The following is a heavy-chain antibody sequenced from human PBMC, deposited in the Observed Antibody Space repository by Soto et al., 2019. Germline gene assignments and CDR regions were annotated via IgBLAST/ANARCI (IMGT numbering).Heavy chain of an antibody. CDR1: GGTFSSYA. J-gene: IGHJ3*02. V-gene: IGHV1-69*12. CDR2: IIPIFGTA. Sequence: QVQLVQSGAEVKKPGSSVKVSCKASGGTFSSYAISWVRQAPGQGLEWMGGIIPIFGTANYAQKFQGRVTITADESTSTAYMELSSLSSMDTAVYYCARYRRDGYNPDAFDIWGQGTMVTVSS. D-gene: IGHD5-12*01. CDR3: ARYRRDGYNPDAFDI.